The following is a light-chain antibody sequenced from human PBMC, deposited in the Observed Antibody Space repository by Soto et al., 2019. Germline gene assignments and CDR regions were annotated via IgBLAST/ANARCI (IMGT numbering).Light chain of an antibody. V-gene: IGLV2-14*04. CDR1: SSDVGGYNY. CDR3: SSYTSSSTLGGV. CDR2: DVS. Sequence: TSSDVGGYNYVSWYQQHPGKAPKLMIYDVSNRPSGVSNRFSGSKSGNAASLTISGLQAEDEADYYCSSYTSSSTLGGVFGTGTKVTVL. J-gene: IGLJ1*01.